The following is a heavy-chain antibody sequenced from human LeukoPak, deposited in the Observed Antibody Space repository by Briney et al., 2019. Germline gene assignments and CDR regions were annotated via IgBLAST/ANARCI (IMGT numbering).Heavy chain of an antibody. CDR1: GFTFSDYY. CDR3: VRSRAGSH. CDR2: IKGIGPTT. Sequence: GGSLRLSCAASGFTFSDYYMSWIRQAPGKGLEWVSTIKGIGPTTYYADSLKGRFTISRDNAKNSLSLQMNSLRAEDTALYYCVRSRAGSHWGQGTLVTVSS. V-gene: IGHV3-11*04. J-gene: IGHJ4*02. D-gene: IGHD6-6*01.